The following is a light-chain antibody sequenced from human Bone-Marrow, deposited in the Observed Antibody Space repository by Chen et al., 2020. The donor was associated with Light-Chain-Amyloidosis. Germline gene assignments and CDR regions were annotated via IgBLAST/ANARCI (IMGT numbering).Light chain of an antibody. CDR3: QSYQGSSQGV. CDR2: EDD. Sequence: NFMLTQPHSVSESPASTVIISFPRSRGSIAPNYVQWYQQRPGRSPPTVIYEDDQRPSGVPDRFSGSIDRASNSASLTISGLKTEDEADYYCQSYQGSSQGVFGGGTKLTVL. CDR1: RGSIAPNY. J-gene: IGLJ3*02. V-gene: IGLV6-57*01.